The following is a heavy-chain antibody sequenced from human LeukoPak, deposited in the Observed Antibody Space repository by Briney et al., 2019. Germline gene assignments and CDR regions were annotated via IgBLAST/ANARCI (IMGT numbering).Heavy chain of an antibody. CDR3: ARGEFGDPRYDY. V-gene: IGHV3-7*03. CDR1: GFTFSTYW. J-gene: IGHJ4*02. D-gene: IGHD4-17*01. CDR2: IKADGSVR. Sequence: PGGSLRLSCAASGFTFSTYWMSWVRQAPGEGLEWVANIKADGSVRFYVDSVEGRFTIFRDNVKNSLYLQMNSLRVEDTAMYYCARGEFGDPRYDYWGQGSLVTVSS.